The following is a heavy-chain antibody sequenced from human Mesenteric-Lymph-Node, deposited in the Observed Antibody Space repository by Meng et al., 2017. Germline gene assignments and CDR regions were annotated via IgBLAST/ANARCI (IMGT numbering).Heavy chain of an antibody. CDR3: ARPWLSGWYVPDAFDI. CDR2: IIPMSGAA. J-gene: IGHJ3*02. CDR1: GGTFSRYA. Sequence: SVKVSCKASGGTFSRYAFSWVRQAPGQGLEWMGGIIPMSGAANFAQKFQGRVTITADESTSTAYMELSSLRSEDTAVYYCARPWLSGWYVPDAFDIWGQGTMVTVSS. V-gene: IGHV1-69*13. D-gene: IGHD6-19*01.